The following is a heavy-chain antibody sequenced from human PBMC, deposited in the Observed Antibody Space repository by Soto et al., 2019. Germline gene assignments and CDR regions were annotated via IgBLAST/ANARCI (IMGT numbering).Heavy chain of an antibody. D-gene: IGHD6-6*01. CDR1: GFTFSNAW. CDR3: TTDMSGEYSSLTDYYYGMDV. Sequence: GGSLRLSCAASGFTFSNAWMNWVRQAPGKGLEWVGRIKSKTDGGTTDYAAPVKGSFTISRDDSKNTLYLQMNSLKTEDTAVYYCTTDMSGEYSSLTDYYYGMDVWGQGTTVTVSS. J-gene: IGHJ6*02. V-gene: IGHV3-15*07. CDR2: IKSKTDGGTT.